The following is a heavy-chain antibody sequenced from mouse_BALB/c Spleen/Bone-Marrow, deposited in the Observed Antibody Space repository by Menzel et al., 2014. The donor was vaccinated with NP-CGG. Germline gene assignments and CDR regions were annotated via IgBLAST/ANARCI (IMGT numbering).Heavy chain of an antibody. Sequence: SGAEQIQPGASVKISFKATGYTFSNYWIEWVKQRPGHGLEWIGEILPGNTNANYDEKFKGRATSTADTSSNTAYMQLSSLTSEDSAVYYGARGWYSMEERGQATPVTYTS. V-gene: IGHV1-9*01. CDR1: GYTFSNYW. CDR3: ARGWYSMEE. CDR2: ILPGNTNA. D-gene: IGHD1-1*02. J-gene: IGHJ4*01.